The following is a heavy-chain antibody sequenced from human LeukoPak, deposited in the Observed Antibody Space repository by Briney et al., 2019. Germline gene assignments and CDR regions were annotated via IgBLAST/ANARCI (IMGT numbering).Heavy chain of an antibody. D-gene: IGHD2-2*01. Sequence: TGGSLRLSCAASEFTFSSHSMNWVRQAPGKGLEWVSSISRSGGSICYADSLKGRFTISRDNAKNSLYLQMNSLRAEDTAVYFCARSLKVSAALDVFDIWGQGTMVTVSS. J-gene: IGHJ3*02. CDR1: EFTFSSHS. CDR3: ARSLKVSAALDVFDI. V-gene: IGHV3-21*01. CDR2: ISRSGGSI.